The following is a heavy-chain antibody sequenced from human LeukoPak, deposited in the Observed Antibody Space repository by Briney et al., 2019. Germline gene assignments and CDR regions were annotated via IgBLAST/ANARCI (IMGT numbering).Heavy chain of an antibody. D-gene: IGHD1-1*01. CDR2: I. V-gene: IGHV3-7*01. CDR3: ASWISNDYY. CDR1: GFIFSNSW. Sequence: PGGSLRLSCAASGFIFSNSWMNWVRQAPGKGLEWVANIKGRFTISRDNAKNSLYLQMNSLRVDDTAVYYCASWISNDYYWGQGTLVTVSS. J-gene: IGHJ4*02.